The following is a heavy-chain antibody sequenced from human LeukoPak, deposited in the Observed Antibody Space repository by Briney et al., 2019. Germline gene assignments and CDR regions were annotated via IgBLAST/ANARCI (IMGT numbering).Heavy chain of an antibody. CDR1: GYTFTSYH. J-gene: IGHJ4*02. V-gene: IGHV1-46*01. Sequence: ASVTVSSKTSGYTFTSYHMHWVRQAPGQGLEWMGIINPTGGSTSYAQKFQGRVTMTRDTSTSTVYMEQSSLRSEDTPVYYCARGGPYAAVAGLYCDYWGQGTLVTVSS. CDR3: ARGGPYAAVAGLYCDY. D-gene: IGHD6-19*01. CDR2: INPTGGST.